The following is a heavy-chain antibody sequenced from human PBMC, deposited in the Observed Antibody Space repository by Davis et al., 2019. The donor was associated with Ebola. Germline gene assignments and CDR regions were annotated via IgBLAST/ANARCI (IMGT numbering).Heavy chain of an antibody. V-gene: IGHV3-30-3*01. CDR2: ISYDGSNK. J-gene: IGHJ4*02. D-gene: IGHD4-23*01. CDR3: AKDLTYGGNSY. CDR1: GFTFSSYA. Sequence: GGSLRLSCAASGFTFSSYAMHWVRQAPGKGLEWVAVISYDGSNKYYADSVKGRFTISRDNSKNTLYLQMNSLRAEDTAVYYCAKDLTYGGNSYWGQGTLVTVSS.